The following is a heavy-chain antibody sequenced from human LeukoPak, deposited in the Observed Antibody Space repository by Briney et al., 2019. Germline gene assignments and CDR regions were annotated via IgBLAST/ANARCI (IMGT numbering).Heavy chain of an antibody. J-gene: IGHJ4*02. V-gene: IGHV4-39*07. D-gene: IGHD6-19*01. CDR1: GGSISSSSYY. Sequence: SETLSLTCTVSGGSISSSSYYWGWIRQPPGKGLEWIGSIYYSGSTYYNPSLKSRVTISVDTSKNQFSLKLSSVTAADTAVYYCARVRTENSSGWSGLFDYWAREPWSPSPQ. CDR2: IYYSGST. CDR3: ARVRTENSSGWSGLFDY.